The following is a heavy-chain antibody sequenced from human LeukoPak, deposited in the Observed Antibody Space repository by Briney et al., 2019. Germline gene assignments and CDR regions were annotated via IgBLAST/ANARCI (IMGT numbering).Heavy chain of an antibody. CDR3: VKDGRYYYGSGSLFDP. V-gene: IGHV3-23*01. Sequence: PGGSLRLSCAASGFTFTSYAMGWVRQAPGKGLEWVSSIRGSGANTYYADSVKGRFTISRDNSKNTLFLQMSSLRAEDTAVYFCVKDGRYYYGSGSLFDPWGQGTLVTVSS. J-gene: IGHJ5*02. CDR1: GFTFTSYA. CDR2: IRGSGANT. D-gene: IGHD3-10*01.